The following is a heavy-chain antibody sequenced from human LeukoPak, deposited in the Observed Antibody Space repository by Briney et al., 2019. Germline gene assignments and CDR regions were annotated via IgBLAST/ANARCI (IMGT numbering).Heavy chain of an antibody. CDR2: IWYDGSKK. V-gene: IGHV3-33*01. J-gene: IGHJ6*02. D-gene: IGHD3-9*01. Sequence: GGSLRLSCAASGFTFSRYGMHWVRQAPGKGLEWVAVIWYDGSKKYYADSVKGRFTISRDNSKNTLYLQMNALRAEDTAVYYCARVANITTFGMDVWGQGTTVTVSS. CDR1: GFTFSRYG. CDR3: ARVANITTFGMDV.